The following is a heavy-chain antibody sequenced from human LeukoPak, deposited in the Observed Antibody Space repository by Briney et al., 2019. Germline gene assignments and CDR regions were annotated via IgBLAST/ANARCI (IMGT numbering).Heavy chain of an antibody. CDR2: ISGSGSTI. Sequence: GGSLRLSCAASGFTFSDYYMNWVRQAPGKGLEWVSYISGSGSTIDYADSVKGRFTISRDNAKNSLYLQMNSLRAEDTAVYYCARDMELRYFDWLPSEGCFDYWGQGTVVTVSS. J-gene: IGHJ4*02. CDR3: ARDMELRYFDWLPSEGCFDY. V-gene: IGHV3-11*01. D-gene: IGHD3-9*01. CDR1: GFTFSDYY.